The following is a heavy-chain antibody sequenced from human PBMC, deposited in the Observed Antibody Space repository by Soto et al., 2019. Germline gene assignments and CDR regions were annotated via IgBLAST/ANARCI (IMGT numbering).Heavy chain of an antibody. J-gene: IGHJ4*02. CDR1: GFTFRSYG. D-gene: IGHD6-19*01. Sequence: GGSLRLSCAASGFTFRSYGMHWVRQAPGKGLEWVAVISYDGGNKYYADSVKGRFTISRDNSKNTLYLQMNSLRAEDAAVYYCSPGSYSSGWYFGYWGQGTLVTVSS. CDR2: ISYDGGNK. V-gene: IGHV3-30*03. CDR3: SPGSYSSGWYFGY.